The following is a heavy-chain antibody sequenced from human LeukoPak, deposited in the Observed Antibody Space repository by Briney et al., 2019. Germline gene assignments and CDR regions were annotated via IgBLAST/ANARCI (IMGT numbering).Heavy chain of an antibody. J-gene: IGHJ4*02. V-gene: IGHV3-23*01. D-gene: IGHD2-2*01. CDR3: AKVGEISLTSSGLFDY. Sequence: PGGSLRLSCAASGFTFSTYGMSWVRQAPGKGLDWVSAISGSGGSTYYADSVKGRFTISRDNSKNTLYLQMNSLRAEDTAVYYCAKVGEISLTSSGLFDYWGQGTLVIVSS. CDR2: ISGSGGST. CDR1: GFTFSTYG.